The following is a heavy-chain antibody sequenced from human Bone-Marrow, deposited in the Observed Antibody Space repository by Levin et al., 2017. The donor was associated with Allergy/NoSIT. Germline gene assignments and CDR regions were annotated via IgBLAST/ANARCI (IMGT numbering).Heavy chain of an antibody. CDR1: GGSISSGSYY. CDR2: IYTTGST. J-gene: IGHJ3*02. V-gene: IGHV4-61*02. D-gene: IGHD4-17*01. CDR3: ARDYDYRDPRDAFDI. Sequence: PSETLSLTCTVSGGSISSGSYYWSWIRQPAGKGLEWIGRIYTTGSTNYNPSLKSRVTISMDTSKNQFSLNLSSVTAADTAVYYCARDYDYRDPRDAFDIWGQGTLVTVSS.